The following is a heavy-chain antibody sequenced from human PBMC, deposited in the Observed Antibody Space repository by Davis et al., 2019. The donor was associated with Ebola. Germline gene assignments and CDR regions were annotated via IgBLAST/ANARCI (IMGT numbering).Heavy chain of an antibody. D-gene: IGHD2/OR15-2a*01. CDR3: ARDNSNTHWPFYFDY. Sequence: PGGSLRLSCAASGFTFSSYWMSWVHQAPGKGLEWVANIKQDGSEKYYVDSVKGRFTISRDNAKNSLYLQMNSLRAEDTAVYYCARDNSNTHWPFYFDYWGQGTLVTVSS. CDR2: IKQDGSEK. V-gene: IGHV3-7*01. CDR1: GFTFSSYW. J-gene: IGHJ4*02.